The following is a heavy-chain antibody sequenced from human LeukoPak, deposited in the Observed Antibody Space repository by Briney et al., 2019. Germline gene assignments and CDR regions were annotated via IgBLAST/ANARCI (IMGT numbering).Heavy chain of an antibody. J-gene: IGHJ4*02. CDR3: ARRELAGSFDY. CDR2: IYPGDSDT. CDR1: GFTVSSNY. D-gene: IGHD6-13*01. V-gene: IGHV5-51*01. Sequence: GGSLRLSCAASGFTVSSNYMSWVRQMPGKGLEWMGIIYPGDSDTRYSPSFQGQVTISADKSISTAYLQWSSLKASDTAMYYCARRELAGSFDYWGQGTLVTVSS.